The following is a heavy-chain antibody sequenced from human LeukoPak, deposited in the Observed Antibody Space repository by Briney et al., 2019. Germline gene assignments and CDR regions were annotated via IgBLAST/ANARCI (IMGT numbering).Heavy chain of an antibody. CDR1: GYTFTDYY. Sequence: SVKVSCKASGYTFTDYYMHWVRQAPGQGFEWMGWINPNDGDTNYAQKFQGRVTMTRDTSISTAHMEVSRLRSDDAAVYYCARANFLYCSSSTCLFDYWGQGTLVTVSS. V-gene: IGHV1-2*02. CDR3: ARANFLYCSSSTCLFDY. CDR2: INPNDGDT. D-gene: IGHD2-2*01. J-gene: IGHJ4*02.